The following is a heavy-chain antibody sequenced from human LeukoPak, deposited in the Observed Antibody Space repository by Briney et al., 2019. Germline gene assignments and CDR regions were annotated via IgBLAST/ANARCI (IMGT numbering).Heavy chain of an antibody. CDR1: GYTLTELS. CDR2: FDPEDGET. CDR3: ATVGLYCSSTSCYFRNWFDP. Sequence: GASVKVSCKVSGYTLTELSMHWVRQAPGKGLEWMGGFDPEDGETIYAQKFQGRVTMTEDTSTDTAYMELSSLRSKDTAVYYCATVGLYCSSTSCYFRNWFDPWGQGTLVTVSS. D-gene: IGHD2-2*01. V-gene: IGHV1-24*01. J-gene: IGHJ5*02.